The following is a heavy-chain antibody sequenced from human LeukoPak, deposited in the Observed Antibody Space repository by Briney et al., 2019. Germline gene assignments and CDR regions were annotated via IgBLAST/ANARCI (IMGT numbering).Heavy chain of an antibody. V-gene: IGHV4-39*01. J-gene: IGHJ4*02. CDR2: IYYSGST. CDR3: ARQGDDWGLQPAYYFDY. CDR1: GGSISSSSYY. D-gene: IGHD2-21*02. Sequence: PSETLSLTCTVSGGSISSSSYYWGWIRQPPGKGLEWIGSIYYSGSTYYNPSLKSRVTISVDTSKNRFSLKLSSVTAADTAVYYCARQGDDWGLQPAYYFDYWGQGTLVTVSS.